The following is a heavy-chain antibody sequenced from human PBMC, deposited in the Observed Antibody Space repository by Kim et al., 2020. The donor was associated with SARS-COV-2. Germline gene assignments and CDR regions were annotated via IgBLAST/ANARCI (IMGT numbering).Heavy chain of an antibody. CDR2: YL. CDR3: ATPSGV. V-gene: IGHV3-21*01. J-gene: IGHJ6*03. Sequence: YLYYADSVKGRFTGSRDNAKNSLYLQMNSLRADDTGVYFCATPSGVWGKGTTVIVSS. D-gene: IGHD3-10*01.